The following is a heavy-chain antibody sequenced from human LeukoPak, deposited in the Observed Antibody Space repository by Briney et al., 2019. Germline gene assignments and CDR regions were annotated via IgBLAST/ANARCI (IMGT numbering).Heavy chain of an antibody. D-gene: IGHD5-18*01. CDR3: ARDGLAGYSYGREYRPFDY. CDR1: GGSFSSYA. CDR2: IIPIFGTA. Sequence: ASAKVSCKASGGSFSSYAISWVRQAPGQGLEWMGGIIPIFGTANYAQKFQGRVTITADESTSTAYMELSSLRSEDTAVYYCARDGLAGYSYGREYRPFDYWGQGTLVTVSS. J-gene: IGHJ4*02. V-gene: IGHV1-69*01.